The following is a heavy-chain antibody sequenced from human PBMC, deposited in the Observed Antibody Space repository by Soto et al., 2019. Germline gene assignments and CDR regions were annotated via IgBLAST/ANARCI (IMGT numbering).Heavy chain of an antibody. CDR2: IRGDGRET. V-gene: IGHV3-74*01. CDR1: GFTFSTYW. CDR3: VTATVETSSPVGVN. Sequence: EVQLVESGGGLGQPGGSLRLSCAASGFTFSTYWMHWVRQAPGQGLVWVSRIRGDGRETTYADSVKGRFTISRDNAKNTLYLQMNSLRAEDTAVYYCVTATVETSSPVGVNWGQGTLVSVSS. J-gene: IGHJ4*02. D-gene: IGHD2-2*01.